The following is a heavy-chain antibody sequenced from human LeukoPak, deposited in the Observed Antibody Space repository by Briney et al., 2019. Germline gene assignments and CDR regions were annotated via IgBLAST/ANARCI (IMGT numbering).Heavy chain of an antibody. CDR3: AKLAIYYMDV. CDR2: IYYSGST. J-gene: IGHJ6*03. V-gene: IGHV4-39*01. CDR1: GGSISSSSYY. D-gene: IGHD3-10*01. Sequence: PSETLSLTCTVSGGSISSSSYYWGWIRQPLGKGLEWIGSIYYSGSTYYNPSLKSRVTISVDTSKNQFSLKLSSVTAADTAVYYCAKLAIYYMDVWGKGTTVTVSS.